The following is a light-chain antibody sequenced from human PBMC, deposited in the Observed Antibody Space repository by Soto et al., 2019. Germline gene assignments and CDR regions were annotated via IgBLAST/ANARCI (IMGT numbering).Light chain of an antibody. CDR2: WAS. CDR1: QSVLYSSNNENY. CDR3: QQYYSTPYT. J-gene: IGKJ2*01. V-gene: IGKV4-1*01. Sequence: DIVMTQSPDSLAVSLGERATINCKSSQSVLYSSNNENYLTWYQQKPGQPPKLLISWASTRESGVPERFSGSGSGTEFTLTISSRQAEDVAVYYCQQYYSTPYTFGQGTKVEIK.